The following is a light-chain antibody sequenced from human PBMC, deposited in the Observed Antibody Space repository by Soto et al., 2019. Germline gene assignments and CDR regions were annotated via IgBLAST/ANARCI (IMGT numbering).Light chain of an antibody. CDR1: SRDVGGYNF. Sequence: QSVLTQPPSASGSPGQSVTIACTGTSRDVGGYNFVSWYQQHPGKAPKLMIYEVSKRPSGVPDRFSGSKSGNTASLTVSGLQADDEADYYCTSYAGSNIPVVFGGGTKLTVL. CDR2: EVS. CDR3: TSYAGSNIPVV. V-gene: IGLV2-8*01. J-gene: IGLJ2*01.